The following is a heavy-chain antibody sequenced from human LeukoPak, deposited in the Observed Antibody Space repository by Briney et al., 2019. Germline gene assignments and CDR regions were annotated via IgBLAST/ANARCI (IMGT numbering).Heavy chain of an antibody. V-gene: IGHV1-18*01. J-gene: IGHJ4*02. Sequence: ASVKVSCKASGYTFTSYGISWVRQAPGQGLEWMGWISAYNGNTNYAQKLQGRVTMTTDTSTSTVYMELSSLRSEDTAVYYCARDPYGDYFDYWGQGTLVTVSS. CDR1: GYTFTSYG. CDR2: ISAYNGNT. CDR3: ARDPYGDYFDY. D-gene: IGHD4-17*01.